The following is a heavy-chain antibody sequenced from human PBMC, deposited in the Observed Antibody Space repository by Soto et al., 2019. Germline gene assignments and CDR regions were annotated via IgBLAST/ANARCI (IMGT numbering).Heavy chain of an antibody. CDR2: INHSGST. Sequence: SKPRSLKWAGCGAEFGGYYCRRIRHPPGKGLEWIGEINHSGSTNYNPSLKSRVTISVDTSKNQFSLKLSSVTAADTAVYYCAGLLFVRFLEWLSSHHYYYYSIHAWRTATPVT. CDR1: GAEFGGYY. J-gene: IGHJ6*03. CDR3: AGLLFVRFLEWLSSHHYYYYSIHA. D-gene: IGHD3-3*01. V-gene: IGHV4-34*01.